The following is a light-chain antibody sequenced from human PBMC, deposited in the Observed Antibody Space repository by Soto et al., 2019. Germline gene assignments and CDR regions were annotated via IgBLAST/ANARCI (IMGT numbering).Light chain of an antibody. V-gene: IGLV2-11*01. Sequence: QSALTQPASVSGSPGQSITISCTGTSSDLAIYNYVSWYQQQPGKAPKLMIYQVTNRPLGVPDRFSGSKSGNTASLTISGLQAEDEADYYCCSYAGSYTYVFGTGTKLTVL. CDR1: SSDLAIYNY. J-gene: IGLJ1*01. CDR3: CSYAGSYTYV. CDR2: QVT.